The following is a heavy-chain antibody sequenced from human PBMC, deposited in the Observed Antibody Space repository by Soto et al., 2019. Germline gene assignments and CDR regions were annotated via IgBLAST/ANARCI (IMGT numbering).Heavy chain of an antibody. D-gene: IGHD2-2*01. J-gene: IGHJ5*02. V-gene: IGHV4-4*07. Sequence: SETLSLTCTVSGGSISSYYWSWIRQPAGKGLEWIGRIYTSGSTNYNPSLKSRVTMSVDTSKNQFSLKLSSVTAADTAVYYCAREGIVPAAEYNWFDPWGQGTLVTVSS. CDR2: IYTSGST. CDR3: AREGIVPAAEYNWFDP. CDR1: GGSISSYY.